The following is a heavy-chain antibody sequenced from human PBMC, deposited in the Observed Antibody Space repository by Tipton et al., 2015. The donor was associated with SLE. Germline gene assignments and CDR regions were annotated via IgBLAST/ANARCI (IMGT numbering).Heavy chain of an antibody. D-gene: IGHD3-3*02. CDR1: GFTFKNYA. CDR3: ASFELVTYGMDV. J-gene: IGHJ6*02. CDR2: ISYDGTNK. Sequence: SLRLSCEASGFTFKNYAMHWVRQAPGKGLEWVALISYDGTNKDYGDSVKGRSTISRDNAKNSLYLQMNSLRAEDTAVYYCASFELVTYGMDVWGQGTTVTVSS. V-gene: IGHV3-30*04.